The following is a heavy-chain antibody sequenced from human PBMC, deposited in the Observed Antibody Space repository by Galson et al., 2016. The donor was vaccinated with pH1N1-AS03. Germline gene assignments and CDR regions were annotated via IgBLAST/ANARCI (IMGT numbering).Heavy chain of an antibody. J-gene: IGHJ4*02. Sequence: SVKVSCKASGYTFTTYDINWVRQAAGQGLVWMGWMTPNNGNTGYAQRFQGRVTMTRNTSISTAYMELSGLQSEDTAVYYCARSFLGETDDWGQGTLVIVSS. CDR2: MTPNNGNT. CDR1: GYTFTTYD. V-gene: IGHV1-8*01. CDR3: ARSFLGETDD. D-gene: IGHD3-16*01.